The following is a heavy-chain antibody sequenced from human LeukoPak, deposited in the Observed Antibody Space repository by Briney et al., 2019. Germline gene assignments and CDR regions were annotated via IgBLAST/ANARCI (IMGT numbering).Heavy chain of an antibody. J-gene: IGHJ5*02. D-gene: IGHD3-9*01. CDR1: GGSFSGYY. CDR2: INHSGST. CDR3: ARGWYDILTGSNWFDP. Sequence: SETLSLTCAVYGGSFSGYYWSWIRQPPGKGLEWIGEINHSGSTNYNPSLKSRVTISVDTSKNQFSLKLSSVTAADTAVYYCARGWYDILTGSNWFDPWSQGTLVTVSS. V-gene: IGHV4-34*01.